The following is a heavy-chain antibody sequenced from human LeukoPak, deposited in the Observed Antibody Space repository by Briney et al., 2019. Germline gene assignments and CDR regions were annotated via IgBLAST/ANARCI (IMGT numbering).Heavy chain of an antibody. CDR1: GFTFSTHT. Sequence: PGGSLRLSCAASGFTFSTHTMNWVRQAPGKGLEWVSSISSSSSYIYYADSVKGRFTISRDNAKNSLYLQMNSLRAEDTAVYYCARTDQLLTHIDYWGQGTLVTVSS. V-gene: IGHV3-21*01. J-gene: IGHJ4*02. CDR3: ARTDQLLTHIDY. D-gene: IGHD2-2*01. CDR2: ISSSSSYI.